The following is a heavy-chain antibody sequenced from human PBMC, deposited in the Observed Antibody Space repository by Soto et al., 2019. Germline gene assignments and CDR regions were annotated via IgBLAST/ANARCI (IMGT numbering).Heavy chain of an antibody. J-gene: IGHJ6*02. D-gene: IGHD3-10*01. CDR2: IIPIFGTA. CDR3: ARDPHPMTMGRGPSVVSYYGRDV. Sequence: SVKGSCKASGGTFSSYAISWVRQAPGQGLEWMGGIIPIFGTANYAQKFQGRVTITADESTSTAYMELSSLRSEDTAVYYCARDPHPMTMGRGPSVVSYYGRDVWGQGTTLTVSS. CDR1: GGTFSSYA. V-gene: IGHV1-69*13.